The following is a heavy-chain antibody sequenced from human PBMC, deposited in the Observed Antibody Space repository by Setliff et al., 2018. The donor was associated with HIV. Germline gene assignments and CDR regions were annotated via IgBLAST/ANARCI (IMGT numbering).Heavy chain of an antibody. D-gene: IGHD2-2*01. CDR2: INNSGRI. J-gene: IGHJ4*02. CDR3: ARLDCSSSSGFVDY. Sequence: PSETLSLTCTVSGGSISRGAYYWSWIRQHPGKGLEWIAYINNSGRIYYNPSLKSRVTISVDTSKNQFSLKLSSVTAADTAVYYCARLDCSSSSGFVDYWGQGTLVTVSS. CDR1: GGSISRGAYY. V-gene: IGHV4-31*03.